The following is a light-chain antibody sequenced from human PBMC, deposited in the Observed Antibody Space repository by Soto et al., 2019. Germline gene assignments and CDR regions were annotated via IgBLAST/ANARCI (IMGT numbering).Light chain of an antibody. CDR3: QQYYSTPWT. Sequence: DIVMTQSPDSLAVSLGERATINCKSSQSVLYISNNKNYLAWYQQKPGQPPKLLIYLASTRESGVPDRFSGSGSGTDFTLTISSLQAEDVAVSYCQQYYSTPWTFGQGTKVVIK. CDR1: QSVLYISNNKNY. CDR2: LAS. J-gene: IGKJ1*01. V-gene: IGKV4-1*01.